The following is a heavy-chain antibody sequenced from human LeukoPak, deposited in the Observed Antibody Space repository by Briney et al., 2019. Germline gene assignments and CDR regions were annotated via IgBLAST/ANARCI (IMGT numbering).Heavy chain of an antibody. CDR1: GFTVSSNY. CDR3: ARDRSTSCWFDP. V-gene: IGHV3-66*02. D-gene: IGHD2-2*01. CDR2: IYSGGST. Sequence: GGSLRLSCAASGFTVSSNYMSWVRQAPGKGLEWVSVIYSGGSTYYADSVKGRFTISRDNSKNTLYLQMNSLRAEDTAVYCCARDRSTSCWFDPWGQGTLVTVSS. J-gene: IGHJ5*02.